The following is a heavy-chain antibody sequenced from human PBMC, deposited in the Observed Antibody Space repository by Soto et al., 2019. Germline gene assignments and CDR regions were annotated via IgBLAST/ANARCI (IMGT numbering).Heavy chain of an antibody. CDR3: ARDLGGPDY. CDR2: LSSDGFGA. CDR1: GFSLSPYW. V-gene: IGHV3-74*03. J-gene: IGHJ4*02. Sequence: LGGSLRLSCAASGFSLSPYWMHWVRQVPGRGLEWVARLSSDGFGAAYADSVKGRFFISRDIARNTLSLQMNSLRADDTAVYNCARDLGGPDYWGRGTSVTVSS. D-gene: IGHD3-16*01.